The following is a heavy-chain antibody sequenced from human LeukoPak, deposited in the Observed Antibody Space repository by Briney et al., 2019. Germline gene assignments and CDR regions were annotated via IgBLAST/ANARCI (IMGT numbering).Heavy chain of an antibody. CDR2: IYSGGST. J-gene: IGHJ4*02. V-gene: IGHV3-66*01. CDR3: AKDLPLSGWPHNFDY. CDR1: GFTVSSNY. D-gene: IGHD6-19*01. Sequence: GGSLRLSCAASGFTVSSNYMSWVRQAPGKGLEWVSVIYSGGSTYYADSVKGRFTISRDNSKNTLYLQMNSLRAEDTAVYYCAKDLPLSGWPHNFDYWGQGTLVTVSS.